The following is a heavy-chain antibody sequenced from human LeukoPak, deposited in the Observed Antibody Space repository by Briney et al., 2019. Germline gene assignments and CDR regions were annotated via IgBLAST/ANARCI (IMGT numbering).Heavy chain of an antibody. CDR2: ISASGDVT. V-gene: IGHV3-23*01. D-gene: IGHD1-1*01. CDR1: RFSFSTYP. J-gene: IGHJ3*02. CDR3: AKSLFTSATGTGRAFHI. Sequence: GGSLRLSCAASRFSFSTYPMGWVRRAPGKGLEWVSGISASGDVTFHADPVKGRFTISRDNSKNTLYLQMTSLRAEDTAEYYCAKSLFTSATGTGRAFHIWGQGTMVTVSS.